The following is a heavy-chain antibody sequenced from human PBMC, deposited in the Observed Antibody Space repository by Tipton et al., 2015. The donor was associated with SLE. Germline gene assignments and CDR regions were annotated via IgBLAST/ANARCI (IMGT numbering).Heavy chain of an antibody. Sequence: GSLRLSCAASGFTFSSYGMHWVRQAPGKGLEWVPFKYYADSVKGRFTISRDNSKNTLYLQMNSLRAEDTAVYYCAKDPSIAIFGVGYYGMDVWGQGTTVTVSS. CDR3: AKDPSIAIFGVGYYGMDV. D-gene: IGHD3-3*01. CDR1: GFTFSSYG. J-gene: IGHJ6*02. CDR2: K. V-gene: IGHV3-30*02.